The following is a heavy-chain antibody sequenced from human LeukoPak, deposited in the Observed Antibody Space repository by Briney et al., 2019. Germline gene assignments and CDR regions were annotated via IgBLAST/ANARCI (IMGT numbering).Heavy chain of an antibody. CDR1: GYTFTGYY. V-gene: IGHV1-2*02. D-gene: IGHD4-11*01. CDR2: INPNSGGT. CDR3: ARSKTTVTRVFLY. Sequence: ASVKVSCKASGYTFTGYYMHWVRQAPGQGLEWMGWINPNSGGTNYAQKFQGRVTMTRDTSSSTAYMELSRLRSDDTAVYYCARSKTTVTRVFLYWGQGTLVTVSS. J-gene: IGHJ4*02.